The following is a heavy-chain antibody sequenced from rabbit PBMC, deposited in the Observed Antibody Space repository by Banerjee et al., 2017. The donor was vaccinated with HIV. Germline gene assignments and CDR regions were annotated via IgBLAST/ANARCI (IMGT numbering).Heavy chain of an antibody. V-gene: IGHV1S45*01. CDR3: ARDLAGVIGWNFGL. J-gene: IGHJ4*01. CDR1: GFSFSGSYW. Sequence: EQLEESGGDLVKPEGSLTLTCTASGFSFSGSYWICWVRQAPGKGLEWIACIYGGSSGSTAYATWAKGRFTISKTSSTTVTLQMTSLTAADTATYFCARDLAGVIGWNFGLWGPGTLVTVS. CDR2: IYGGSSGST. D-gene: IGHD4-1*01.